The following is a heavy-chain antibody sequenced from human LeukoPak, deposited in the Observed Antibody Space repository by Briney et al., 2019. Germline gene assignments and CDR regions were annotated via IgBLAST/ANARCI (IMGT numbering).Heavy chain of an antibody. CDR1: GYSFTGYW. D-gene: IGHD4-23*01. CDR3: ARQHDYGGNNYYYYGMDV. CDR2: IYPGDSDT. J-gene: IGHJ6*02. Sequence: GESLKISCKGSGYSFTGYWIGWVRQMPGKGLEWMGIIYPGDSDTRYSPSFQGQVTSPSFQGQVTISADKSISTAYLQWSSLKASDTAMYYCARQHDYGGNNYYYYGMDVWGQGTTVTVSS. V-gene: IGHV5-51*01.